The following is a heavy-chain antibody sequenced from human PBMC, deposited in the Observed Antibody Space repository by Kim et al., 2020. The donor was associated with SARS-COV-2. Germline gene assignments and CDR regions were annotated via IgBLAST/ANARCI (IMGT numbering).Heavy chain of an antibody. D-gene: IGHD5-12*01. CDR1: GFTFSNAW. CDR3: TTDPHSGYDPDGNYYYYGMDV. J-gene: IGHJ6*02. Sequence: GGSLRLSCAASGFTFSNAWMSWVRQAPGKGLEWVGRIKSKTDGGTTDYAAPVKGRFTISRDDSKNTLYLQMNSLKTEDTAVYYCTTDPHSGYDPDGNYYYYGMDVWGQGTTVTVSS. V-gene: IGHV3-15*01. CDR2: IKSKTDGGTT.